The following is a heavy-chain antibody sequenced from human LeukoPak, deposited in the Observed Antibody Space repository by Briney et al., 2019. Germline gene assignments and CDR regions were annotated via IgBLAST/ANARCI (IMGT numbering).Heavy chain of an antibody. J-gene: IGHJ3*01. CDR3: ARRGDAWQILYSFDV. CDR1: GGSFSGYYWSDFY. D-gene: IGHD2-15*01. CDR2: ISHSGST. V-gene: IGHV4-34*01. Sequence: SETLSLTCAVYGGSFSGYYWSDFYWSWIRQPPGKGLEWIGEISHSGSTNYNPSLKSRVTMSLDTSKNQFSLKLSSVTAADTAVYYCARRGDAWQILYSFDVWGQGTAVIVSS.